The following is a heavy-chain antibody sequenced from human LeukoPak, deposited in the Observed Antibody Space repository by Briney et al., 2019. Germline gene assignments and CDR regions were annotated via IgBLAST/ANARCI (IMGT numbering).Heavy chain of an antibody. Sequence: ASVKVSCKASGYTFTGYYMHWVRQAPGQGPEWMRWINPNSGDTYCAQKFQGRVSVTRDTSISTAYMELSGLTSDDTAVYYCAREGSCTITSCHNDFWGQGTLVTVSS. CDR1: GYTFTGYY. J-gene: IGHJ4*02. V-gene: IGHV1-2*02. D-gene: IGHD2-8*01. CDR2: INPNSGDT. CDR3: AREGSCTITSCHNDF.